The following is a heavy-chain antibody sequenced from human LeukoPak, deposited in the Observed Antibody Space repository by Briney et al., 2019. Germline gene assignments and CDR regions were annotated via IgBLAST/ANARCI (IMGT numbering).Heavy chain of an antibody. Sequence: PGGSLRLSCAASGFTFSSYAMSWVRQAPGKGLEWVSAIRGSGGSTYYADSVKGRFTISRDNSKNTLYLQMNSLRAEDTAVYYCAKSGYSSSWYDLGYYFDYWGQGTLVTVSS. CDR1: GFTFSSYA. V-gene: IGHV3-23*01. D-gene: IGHD6-13*01. CDR2: IRGSGGST. CDR3: AKSGYSSSWYDLGYYFDY. J-gene: IGHJ4*02.